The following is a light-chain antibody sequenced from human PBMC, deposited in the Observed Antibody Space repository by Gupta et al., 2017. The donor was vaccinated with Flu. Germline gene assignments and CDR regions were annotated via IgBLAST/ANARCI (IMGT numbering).Light chain of an antibody. CDR1: QSVGSF. CDR3: TQRRDGLRYI. J-gene: IGKJ2*01. V-gene: IGKV3-11*01. Sequence: DIVLTQSPSTLSLSPGDRAILSCRASQSVGSFLVGYQQKPGQAPRLLLYDASTRAAGIPARGRSSRSGTDYTRTISTLGPEDGAVDYWTQRRDGLRYIFGHGTKLEIK. CDR2: DAS.